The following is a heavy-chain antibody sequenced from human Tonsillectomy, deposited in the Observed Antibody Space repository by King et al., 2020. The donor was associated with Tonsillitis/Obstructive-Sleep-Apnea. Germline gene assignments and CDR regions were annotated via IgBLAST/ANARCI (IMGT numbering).Heavy chain of an antibody. Sequence: PLQESGPGLVKPSETLSLTCTVSGGSISSYYWSWIRQPPGKGLEWIGYIYYSGSTNYNPSLTSRVTISVDTSKNQFSLKLSSVTAADTAVYYCARSRYQLHIDYWGQGTLVTVSS. J-gene: IGHJ4*02. CDR1: GGSISSYY. V-gene: IGHV4-59*01. CDR2: IYYSGST. D-gene: IGHD2-2*01. CDR3: ARSRYQLHIDY.